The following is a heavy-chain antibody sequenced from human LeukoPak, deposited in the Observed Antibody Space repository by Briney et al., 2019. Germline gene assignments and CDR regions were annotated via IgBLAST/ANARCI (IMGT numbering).Heavy chain of an antibody. V-gene: IGHV3-15*01. CDR1: GFTFSNAW. CDR2: IKSKTDGGTT. D-gene: IGHD6-13*01. J-gene: IGHJ6*03. Sequence: GGSLRLSCAASGFTFSNAWMSWVRQAPGKGLEWVGRIKSKTDGGTTDYAAPVKGRFTISRDDSKNTLYLQMNSLKTEDTAVYYCTTGFRYSSFMDVWGKGTTVTVSS. CDR3: TTGFRYSSFMDV.